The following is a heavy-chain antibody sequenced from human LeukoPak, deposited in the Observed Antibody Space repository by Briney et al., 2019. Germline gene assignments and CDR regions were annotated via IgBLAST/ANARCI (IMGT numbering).Heavy chain of an antibody. Sequence: SETLSLTCAVYGGSFSGYYWSWIRQPPGKGLEWIGEINHSGSTNYNPSLKSRVTISVDTSKNQFSLKLSSVTAADTAVYYCARGRDYDPWGQGTLVTVSS. CDR2: INHSGST. CDR1: GGSFSGYY. D-gene: IGHD3/OR15-3a*01. V-gene: IGHV4-34*01. CDR3: ARGRDYDP. J-gene: IGHJ5*02.